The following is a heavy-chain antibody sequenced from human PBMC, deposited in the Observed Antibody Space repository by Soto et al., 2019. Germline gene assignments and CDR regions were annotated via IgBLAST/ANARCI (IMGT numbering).Heavy chain of an antibody. Sequence: PGGSLRLSCAASGFTFSSYAMNWVRQAPGKGLEWVSYISNDGSNKYYADSAKGRFTISRDNSKNTLYLQMNSLRAEDTAVYYCARGPTAIKTELDYWGQGTLVTVSS. CDR2: ISNDGSNK. V-gene: IGHV3-48*01. J-gene: IGHJ4*02. CDR3: ARGPTAIKTELDY. D-gene: IGHD5-18*01. CDR1: GFTFSSYA.